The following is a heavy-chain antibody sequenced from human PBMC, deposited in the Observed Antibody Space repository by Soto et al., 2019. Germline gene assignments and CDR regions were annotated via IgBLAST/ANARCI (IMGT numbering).Heavy chain of an antibody. J-gene: IGHJ6*02. D-gene: IGHD3-3*01. CDR3: ARHSNDFWSGYDYGMDV. V-gene: IGHV5-10-1*01. CDR2: IDPSDSYT. CDR1: GYSFTSYW. Sequence: GESLKISCKGSGYSFTSYWISWVRQMPGKGLEWMGRIDPSDSYTNYSPSFQGHVTISADKSISTAYLQWSSLKASDTAMYYCARHSNDFWSGYDYGMDVRGQGTTVTVSS.